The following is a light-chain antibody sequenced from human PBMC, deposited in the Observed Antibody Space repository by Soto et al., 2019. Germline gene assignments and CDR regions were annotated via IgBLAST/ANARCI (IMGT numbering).Light chain of an antibody. Sequence: DIQMAQSPSSLYASVGSRVTRTSRASQSISSYLNWYQQRPGKAPQLLIYAASSLLSGVPSRFSGIVSGADFTLILSSLQPEAFALYYCQQSYSTPITFGQGTRLEIK. CDR1: QSISSY. J-gene: IGKJ5*01. CDR3: QQSYSTPIT. V-gene: IGKV1-39*01. CDR2: AAS.